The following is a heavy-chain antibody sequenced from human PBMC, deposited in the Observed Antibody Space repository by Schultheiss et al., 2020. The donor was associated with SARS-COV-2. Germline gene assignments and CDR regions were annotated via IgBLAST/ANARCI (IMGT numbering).Heavy chain of an antibody. V-gene: IGHV4-61*01. Sequence: SETLSLTCAVSGGSISSSNWWSWIRQPPGKGLEWIGRIYTSGSTNYNPSLKSRVTISVDTSKNQFSLKLSSVTAADTAVYYCARGPRNWFDPWGQGTLVTVSS. J-gene: IGHJ5*02. CDR2: IYTSGST. CDR3: ARGPRNWFDP. CDR1: GGSISSSNW.